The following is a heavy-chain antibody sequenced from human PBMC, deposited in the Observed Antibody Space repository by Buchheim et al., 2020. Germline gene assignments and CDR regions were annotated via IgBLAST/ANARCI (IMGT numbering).Heavy chain of an antibody. J-gene: IGHJ4*02. CDR3: ARDLGSGGRVR. CDR2: ISSSSSYI. Sequence: EVQLVESGGGLVKPGGSLRLSCAASGFTFSSYSMNWVRQAPGKGLEWVSSISSSSSYIYYVDSVKGRFTISRDNAKNLLYLQMNSLRAEDTAVYYCARDLGSGGRVRWGRGTL. D-gene: IGHD4-23*01. V-gene: IGHV3-21*01. CDR1: GFTFSSYS.